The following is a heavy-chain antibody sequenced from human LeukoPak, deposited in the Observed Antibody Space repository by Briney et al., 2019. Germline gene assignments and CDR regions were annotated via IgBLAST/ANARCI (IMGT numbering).Heavy chain of an antibody. Sequence: GGSLRLSCAASGFTFSSYSMNWVRQAPGEGLEWVSSISSSSSYIYYADSVKGRFTISRDNAKNSLYLQMNSLRAEDTAVYYCARDLVGYPDYWGQGTLVTVSS. CDR3: ARDLVGYPDY. V-gene: IGHV3-21*01. CDR2: ISSSSSYI. D-gene: IGHD2-15*01. CDR1: GFTFSSYS. J-gene: IGHJ4*02.